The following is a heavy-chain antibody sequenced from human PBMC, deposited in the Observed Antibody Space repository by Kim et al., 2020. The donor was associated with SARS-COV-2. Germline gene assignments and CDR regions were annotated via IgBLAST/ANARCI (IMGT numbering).Heavy chain of an antibody. J-gene: IGHJ4*02. Sequence: TNYNPSLKSRVTISVDKSKNQFSLKLSSVTAADTAVYYCARGPAAAGLGGWGQGTLVTVSS. V-gene: IGHV4-4*02. D-gene: IGHD6-13*01. CDR3: ARGPAAAGLGG. CDR2: T.